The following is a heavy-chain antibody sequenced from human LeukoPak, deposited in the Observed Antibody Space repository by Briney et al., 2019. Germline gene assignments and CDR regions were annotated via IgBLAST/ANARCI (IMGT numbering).Heavy chain of an antibody. D-gene: IGHD3-16*01. CDR1: GYTFINYA. J-gene: IGHJ6*03. CDR3: ARDGLPLYYYYMDV. CDR2: INTNAGNP. V-gene: IGHV7-4-1*02. Sequence: ASVKVSCKASGYTFINYAVNWVRLAPGQGLEWMGCINTNAGNPTYAQGFTGRFVFSLDTSVSTAYLQISSLKAEDTAVYYCARDGLPLYYYYMDVWGKGTTVTVSS.